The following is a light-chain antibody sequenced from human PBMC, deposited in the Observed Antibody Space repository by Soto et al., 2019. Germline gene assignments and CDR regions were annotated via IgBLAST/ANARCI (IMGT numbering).Light chain of an antibody. CDR2: DVS. CDR1: SSDVGGYNY. CDR3: SSYTSSSTYV. J-gene: IGLJ1*01. Sequence: QSALTQPASVYGSTRQSITISCTGTSSDVGGYNYVSWYQQHPGKAPKLMIYDVSNRPSGVSNRFSGSKSGNTASLTISGLQAEDEADYYCSSYTSSSTYVFGTGTKVTVL. V-gene: IGLV2-14*01.